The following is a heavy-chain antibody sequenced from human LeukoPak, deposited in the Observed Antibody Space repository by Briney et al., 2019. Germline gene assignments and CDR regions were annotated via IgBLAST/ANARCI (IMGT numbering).Heavy chain of an antibody. J-gene: IGHJ4*02. Sequence: GGSLRLSCAASGFTFSSYSMNWVRQAPGKGLEWVSSISSSSSYIHYADSVKGRFTISRDNAKNSLYLQMNSLRAEDTAVYYCARAVQTTVTPQGYWGQGTLVTVSS. CDR2: ISSSSSYI. V-gene: IGHV3-21*01. CDR3: ARAVQTTVTPQGY. CDR1: GFTFSSYS. D-gene: IGHD4-17*01.